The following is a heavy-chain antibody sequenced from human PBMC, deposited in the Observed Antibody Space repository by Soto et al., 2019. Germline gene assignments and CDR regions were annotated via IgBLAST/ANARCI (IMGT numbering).Heavy chain of an antibody. J-gene: IGHJ3*02. CDR1: GFTFSSYA. CDR3: ASLASTVTMDDSFDI. V-gene: IGHV3-64*01. Sequence: EVQLVESGGGLVQPGGSLRLSCAASGFTFSSYAMHWVRQAPGKGLEYVSAISSNGGSTYYANSVKGRFTISRDNSKDTLYLQMGSLRAEDMAVYYSASLASTVTMDDSFDIWGKGTMVTVSS. D-gene: IGHD4-17*01. CDR2: ISSNGGST.